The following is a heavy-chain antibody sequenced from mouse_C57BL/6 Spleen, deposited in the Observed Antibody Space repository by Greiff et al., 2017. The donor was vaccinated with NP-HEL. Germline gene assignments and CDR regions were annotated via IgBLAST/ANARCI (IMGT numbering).Heavy chain of an antibody. CDR3: ARPVPYWYFDV. CDR2: ISSGSSTI. J-gene: IGHJ1*03. V-gene: IGHV5-17*01. CDR1: GFTFSDYG. D-gene: IGHD5-1*01. Sequence: EVKLVESGGGLVKPGGSLKLSCAASGFTFSDYGMHWVRQAPEKGLEWVAYISSGSSTIYYADTVKGRFTISRDNAKNTLFLQMTSLRSEDTAMYYCARPVPYWYFDVWGTGTTVTVSS.